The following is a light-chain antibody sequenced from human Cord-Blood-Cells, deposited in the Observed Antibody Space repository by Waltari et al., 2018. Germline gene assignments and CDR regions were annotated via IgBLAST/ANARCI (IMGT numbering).Light chain of an antibody. CDR3: QQSYSTPYT. V-gene: IGKV1-39*01. CDR2: AAS. CDR1: QSISSY. Sequence: DIQMTQSPSSLSASVGARVPITCRASQSISSYLNWYQQKPGKAPKLLIYAASSLQSGVPSRFSGSGSGKDFTLTISSLQPEDFATYYCQQSYSTPYTFGQGTKLEIK. J-gene: IGKJ2*01.